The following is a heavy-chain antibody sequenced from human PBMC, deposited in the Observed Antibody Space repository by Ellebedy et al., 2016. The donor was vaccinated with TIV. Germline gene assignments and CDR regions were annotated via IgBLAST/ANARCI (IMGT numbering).Heavy chain of an antibody. V-gene: IGHV1-24*01. D-gene: IGHD3-3*01. Sequence: AASVKVSCKVSGYSLTELSIHWVRQAPEKGLEWMGDYDPRDDGSFYAQKFHGRVTMTADSSTDTAYMDLSGLRSEDTAVYYCSTLGGWDWGQGTLVTVSS. CDR1: GYSLTELS. J-gene: IGHJ4*02. CDR2: YDPRDDGS. CDR3: STLGGWD.